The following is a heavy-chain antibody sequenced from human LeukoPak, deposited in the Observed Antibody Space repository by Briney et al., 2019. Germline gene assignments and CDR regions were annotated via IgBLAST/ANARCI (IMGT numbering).Heavy chain of an antibody. V-gene: IGHV4-59*12. Sequence: GSLRLSCAASGFTFSSYWMSWIRQTPGKGLEWIGNIFYSGGTYYSPSLTSRVTISLDTSRNQFSLKLNSVTAADTAVYYCARESVVGPDNWFDPWGQGTLVTVSS. D-gene: IGHD2-2*01. J-gene: IGHJ5*02. CDR2: IFYSGGT. CDR3: ARESVVGPDNWFDP. CDR1: GFTFSSYW.